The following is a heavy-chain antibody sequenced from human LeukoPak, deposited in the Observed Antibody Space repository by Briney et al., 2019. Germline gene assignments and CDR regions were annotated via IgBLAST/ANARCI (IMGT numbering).Heavy chain of an antibody. CDR1: GYTFTGYY. J-gene: IGHJ4*02. CDR2: INPNSGGT. Sequence: ASVKVSCKASGYTFTGYYMHWVRQAPGQGLEWMGWINPNSGGTNYAQKFQGRVTMTRDTSISTAYMELGRLRSDDTAVYYCARGNYDILTGYYEFDYWGQGTLVTVSS. D-gene: IGHD3-9*01. CDR3: ARGNYDILTGYYEFDY. V-gene: IGHV1-2*02.